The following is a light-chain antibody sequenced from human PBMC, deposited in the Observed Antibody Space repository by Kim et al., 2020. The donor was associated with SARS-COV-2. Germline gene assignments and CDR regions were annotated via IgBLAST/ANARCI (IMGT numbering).Light chain of an antibody. CDR3: GSYAGSNNYV. Sequence: GQAVTISCTGNSSDIGGYDYVSWYQQHPGKAPNLTIYEVRKRPSGVPDRFAGSKSGNTASLTVSGLQAEDEADYYCGSYAGSNNYVFGTGTKVTVL. J-gene: IGLJ1*01. V-gene: IGLV2-8*01. CDR1: SSDIGGYDY. CDR2: EVR.